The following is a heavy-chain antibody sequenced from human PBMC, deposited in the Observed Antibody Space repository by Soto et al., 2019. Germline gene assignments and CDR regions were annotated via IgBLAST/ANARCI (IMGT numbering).Heavy chain of an antibody. CDR1: GGSFSGYY. J-gene: IGHJ4*02. D-gene: IGHD3-3*01. CDR3: ARRRITIFGVVITLFDY. V-gene: IGHV4-34*01. CDR2: INHSGST. Sequence: PSETLSLTCAVYGGSFSGYYWSWIRQPPGKGLEWIGEINHSGSTNYNPSLKSRVTISVDTSKNQFSLKLSSVTAADTAVYYCARRRITIFGVVITLFDYWGQGTLVTVSS.